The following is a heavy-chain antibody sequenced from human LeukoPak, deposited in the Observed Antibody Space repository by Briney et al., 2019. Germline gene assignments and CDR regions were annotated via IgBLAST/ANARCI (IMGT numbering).Heavy chain of an antibody. V-gene: IGHV4-4*07. D-gene: IGHD3-3*01. Sequence: SETLSLTCTVSGGSMSRYYWSWIRQPAGKGLEWIGRIYTSGSGSSTYNPSLKSRVTMSIDTSKNQFSLKLSSVTAADTAVYYCARHEAAADRGYDFWSGYFPPDYWGQGTLVTVSS. CDR2: IYTSGSGSS. CDR3: ARHEAAADRGYDFWSGYFPPDY. CDR1: GGSMSRYY. J-gene: IGHJ4*02.